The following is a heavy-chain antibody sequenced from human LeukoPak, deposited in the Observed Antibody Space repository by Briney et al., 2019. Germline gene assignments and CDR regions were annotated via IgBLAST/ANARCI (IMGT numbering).Heavy chain of an antibody. CDR2: ISDTSTYI. CDR1: GFTFSTYS. D-gene: IGHD6-13*01. CDR3: ARDSISALGKGTGFDP. V-gene: IGHV3-21*06. J-gene: IGHJ5*02. Sequence: GGSLRLSCVASGFTFSTYSMNWVRQAPGKGLEWVSSISDTSTYIYYADSVKGRFTISRDNAKNSLYLQMNSLRAEDTSVYYCARDSISALGKGTGFDPWGQGTLVTVPS.